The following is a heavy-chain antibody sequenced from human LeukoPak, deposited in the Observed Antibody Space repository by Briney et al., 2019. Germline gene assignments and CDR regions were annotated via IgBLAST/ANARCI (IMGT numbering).Heavy chain of an antibody. J-gene: IGHJ6*02. Sequence: PSETLSLTCTVSGGSISSGGYYWSWIRQHPGKGLEWIGYIYYSGSTNYNPSLKSRVTMSVDTSKNQFSLKLSSVTAADTAVYYCARDRVPGVVRGGSYYGMDVWGQGTTVTVSS. CDR3: ARDRVPGVVRGGSYYGMDV. V-gene: IGHV4-61*08. D-gene: IGHD3-10*01. CDR1: GGSISSGGYY. CDR2: IYYSGST.